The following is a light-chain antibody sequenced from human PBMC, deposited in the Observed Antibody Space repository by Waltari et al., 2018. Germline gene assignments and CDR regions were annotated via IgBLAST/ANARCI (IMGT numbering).Light chain of an antibody. Sequence: DIVVTQSPDSLAVSLGEKATISCKFSQSSLYSANNKNDFAWFPKKPGPPPQLLIYWSSTREAGVPDRFSGSGSGTEFSLTISGLQAEDVAVYYCQQYYRNPYTFGQGTNLEI. CDR2: WSS. CDR1: QSSLYSANNKND. J-gene: IGKJ2*01. CDR3: QQYYRNPYT. V-gene: IGKV4-1*01.